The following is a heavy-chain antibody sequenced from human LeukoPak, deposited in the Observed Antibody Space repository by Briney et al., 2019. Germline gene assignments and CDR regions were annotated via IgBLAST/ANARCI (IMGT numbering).Heavy chain of an antibody. CDR2: INPNSGGT. V-gene: IGHV1-2*02. J-gene: IGHJ4*02. CDR3: ARSVWFGELFTY. D-gene: IGHD3-10*01. CDR1: GYTFTGYY. Sequence: ASVKVSCKASGYTFTGYYMHWVRQAPGQGLEWMGWINPNSGGTNYAQKFRGRVTMTRDTSISTAYMELSRLRSDNTAVYYCARSVWFGELFTYWGQGTLVTVSS.